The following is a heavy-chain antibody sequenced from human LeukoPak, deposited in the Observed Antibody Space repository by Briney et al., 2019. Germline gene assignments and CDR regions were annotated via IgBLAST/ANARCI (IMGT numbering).Heavy chain of an antibody. Sequence: ASVKVSCKASGYTFTNFGISWVRQAPGQGLEWMGIINPSGGSTSYAQKFQGRVTMTRDTSTSTVYMELSSLRSEDAAVYYCARDESSSLDYWGQGTLVTVSS. J-gene: IGHJ4*02. D-gene: IGHD6-13*01. V-gene: IGHV1-46*01. CDR1: GYTFTNFG. CDR3: ARDESSSLDY. CDR2: INPSGGST.